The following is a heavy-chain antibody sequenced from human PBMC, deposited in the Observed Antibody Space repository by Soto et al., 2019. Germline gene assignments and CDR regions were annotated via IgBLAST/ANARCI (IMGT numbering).Heavy chain of an antibody. V-gene: IGHV3-23*01. Sequence: QTGGSLRLSCAAPEVRIANYAMSWVRQTPGKGLEWVSAIGGGGGTTYYADSVRGRFAISRDNSKNTVYLQMNYLRADDTAVYFCARGAGWVTSEFDSWGQGTLVTVSS. CDR3: ARGAGWVTSEFDS. D-gene: IGHD2-21*02. CDR1: EVRIANYA. CDR2: IGGGGGTT. J-gene: IGHJ4*02.